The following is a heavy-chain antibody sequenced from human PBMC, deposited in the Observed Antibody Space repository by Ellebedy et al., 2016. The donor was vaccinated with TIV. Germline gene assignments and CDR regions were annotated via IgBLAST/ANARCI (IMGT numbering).Heavy chain of an antibody. CDR1: GFSFRTYA. V-gene: IGHV3-30-3*01. CDR2: ISYDETNE. Sequence: GGSLRLXCAVSGFSFRTYAMHWVRQAPGKGLEWVANISYDETNESYADSVKGRFTISRDNSKNTLLLQMNSLRGDDTAIYYCAREQWDLVSPLAFDCWGQGTLVTVSS. CDR3: AREQWDLVSPLAFDC. D-gene: IGHD1-26*01. J-gene: IGHJ4*02.